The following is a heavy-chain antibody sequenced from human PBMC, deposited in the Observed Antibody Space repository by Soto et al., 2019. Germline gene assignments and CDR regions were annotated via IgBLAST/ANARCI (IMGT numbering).Heavy chain of an antibody. D-gene: IGHD1-26*01. CDR3: ATIMRNLGATQSPDAFDI. CDR1: GYTLTELS. CDR2: FDPEDGET. J-gene: IGHJ3*02. Sequence: ASVKVSCKVSGYTLTELSVHWVRQAPGKGLEWMGGFDPEDGETIYAQKFQGRVTMTEDTSTDTAYMELSSLRSEDTAVYYCATIMRNLGATQSPDAFDIWGQGTMVTVSS. V-gene: IGHV1-24*01.